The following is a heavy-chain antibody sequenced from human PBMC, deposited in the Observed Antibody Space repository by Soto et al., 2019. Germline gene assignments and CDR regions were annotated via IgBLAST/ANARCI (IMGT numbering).Heavy chain of an antibody. Sequence: ASVKVSCKASGYTFTSYAMHWVRQAPGQRLEWMGWINAGNGNTKYSQKFQGRVTITRDTSASTAYMELSSLRSEDTAVYYCARAVAVAADFDSWGQGTLVTVS. CDR3: ARAVAVAADFDS. CDR1: GYTFTSYA. V-gene: IGHV1-3*01. J-gene: IGHJ4*02. CDR2: INAGNGNT. D-gene: IGHD6-19*01.